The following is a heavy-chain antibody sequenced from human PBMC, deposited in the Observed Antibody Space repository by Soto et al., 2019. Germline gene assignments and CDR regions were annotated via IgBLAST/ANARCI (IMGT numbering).Heavy chain of an antibody. V-gene: IGHV3-23*01. J-gene: IGHJ4*02. CDR2: ISGSGGST. Sequence: EVQLLESGGGLVQPGGSLRLSCAASGFTFSSYAMSWVRQAPGKGLEWVSAISGSGGSTYYADSVKGRFTISRDNSKNTLYLQMNSLRAEDTAVYHCATPTRRDGYNNGDYWGQGTLVTVSS. CDR1: GFTFSSYA. D-gene: IGHD4-4*01. CDR3: ATPTRRDGYNNGDY.